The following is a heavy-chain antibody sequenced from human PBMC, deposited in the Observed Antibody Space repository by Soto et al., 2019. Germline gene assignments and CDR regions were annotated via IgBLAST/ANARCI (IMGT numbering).Heavy chain of an antibody. Sequence: SETMSLTCTVSGGSISSGGYYWSWIRQHPGKGLEWIGYIYYSGSTYYNPSLKSRVTISVDTSKNQFSLKLSSVTAADTAVYYCARDSGGGWPFDYWGQGTLVTVSS. J-gene: IGHJ4*02. CDR2: IYYSGST. V-gene: IGHV4-31*03. CDR1: GGSISSGGYY. CDR3: ARDSGGGWPFDY. D-gene: IGHD6-19*01.